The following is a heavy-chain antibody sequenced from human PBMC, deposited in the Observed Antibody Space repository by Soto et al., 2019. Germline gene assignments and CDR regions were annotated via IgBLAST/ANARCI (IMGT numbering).Heavy chain of an antibody. CDR1: GFTFSSYG. D-gene: IGHD6-6*01. V-gene: IGHV3-33*01. Sequence: GGSLRLSCAASGFTFSSYGMHWVRQAPGKGLEWVAVIWYDGSNKYYADSVKGRFTISRDNSKNTLYLQMNSLRAEDTAVYYCAREVRGYSSSYYFDYWGQGTLVTVFS. CDR2: IWYDGSNK. J-gene: IGHJ4*02. CDR3: AREVRGYSSSYYFDY.